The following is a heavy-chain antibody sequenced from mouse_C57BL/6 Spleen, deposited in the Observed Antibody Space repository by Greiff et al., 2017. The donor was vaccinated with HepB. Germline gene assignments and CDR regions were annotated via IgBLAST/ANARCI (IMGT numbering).Heavy chain of an antibody. J-gene: IGHJ3*01. CDR1: GYTFTDYE. Sequence: SGAELVRPGASVTLSCKASGYTFTDYEMHWVKQTPVHGLEWIGAIDPETGGTAYNQKFKGKAILTADKSSSTAYMELRSLTSEDSAVYYCTRQDYSNFAWFAYWGQGTLVTVSA. V-gene: IGHV1-15*01. CDR2: IDPETGGT. CDR3: TRQDYSNFAWFAY. D-gene: IGHD2-5*01.